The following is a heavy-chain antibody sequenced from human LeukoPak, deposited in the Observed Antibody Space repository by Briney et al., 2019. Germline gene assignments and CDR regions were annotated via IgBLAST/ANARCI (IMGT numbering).Heavy chain of an antibody. V-gene: IGHV3-23*01. D-gene: IGHD2-8*01. CDR3: AKRSRGYCTNGVCSPYYYGMDV. CDR1: VVTLSSYA. CDR2: ISGSGGST. J-gene: IGHJ6*02. Sequence: GGSLRLSCAASVVTLSSYAMSWVRQAPGKGLEWVSAISGSGGSTYYADSVKGRFTISRDNSKNTLYLQMNSLRAEDTAVYYCAKRSRGYCTNGVCSPYYYGMDVWGQGTTVTVSS.